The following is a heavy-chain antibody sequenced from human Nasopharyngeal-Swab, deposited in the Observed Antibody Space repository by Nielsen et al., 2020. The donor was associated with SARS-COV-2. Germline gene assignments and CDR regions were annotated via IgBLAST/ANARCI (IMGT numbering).Heavy chain of an antibody. J-gene: IGHJ4*02. CDR3: TTDFYFDY. V-gene: IGHV3-73*01. CDR1: GFVFRASA. Sequence: GGSLRLSCAASGFVFRASAMHWVRQASGKGLEWLGRIGDKDHNYATTYGASVKGRFIISRDDSKNMAFLQMDSLKTEDTALYYCTTDFYFDYWGQGTLVTVSS. CDR2: IGDKDHNYAT.